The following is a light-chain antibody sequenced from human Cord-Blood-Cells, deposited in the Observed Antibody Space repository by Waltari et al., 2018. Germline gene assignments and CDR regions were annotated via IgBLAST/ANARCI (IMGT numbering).Light chain of an antibody. CDR1: QSISSY. CDR2: AAS. Sequence: DIQMTQSPSSLSASVGDRVTITCRASQSISSYLNWYQQKPGKAPKLLIYAASSLQSGVPSRFSGSGSGTDFTLTISSLQPEDFATYYCQQSYSTPPLFTCGPGTKVDIK. V-gene: IGKV1-39*01. CDR3: QQSYSTPPLFT. J-gene: IGKJ3*01.